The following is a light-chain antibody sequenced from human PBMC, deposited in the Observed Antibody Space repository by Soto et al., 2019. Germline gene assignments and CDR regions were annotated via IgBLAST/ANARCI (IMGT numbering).Light chain of an antibody. J-gene: IGLJ1*01. CDR1: NSNIGAGYD. V-gene: IGLV1-40*01. CDR3: AAWDDSLNAL. Sequence: QAVLTQPPSVSGAPGQRVTISCTGSNSNIGAGYDVHWYQQLPGTAPKLLIYLNDQRPSGVPDRFSGSKSGTSAFLAISGLQSEDEADYYCAAWDDSLNALFGTGTKLTVL. CDR2: LND.